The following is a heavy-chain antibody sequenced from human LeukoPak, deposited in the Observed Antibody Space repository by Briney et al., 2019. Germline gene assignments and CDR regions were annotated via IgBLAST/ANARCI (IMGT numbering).Heavy chain of an antibody. D-gene: IGHD2-15*01. Sequence: GGSLRLSCVASGFTFSDYAMNWVRQAPGKGLEWVSTFKTKYNQVYYAESVRGRFTISTDNSEKTVYLQVNSLRVEDTALYYCARSVPDYSRFDYWGQGALVTVSS. V-gene: IGHV3-23*05. CDR3: ARSVPDYSRFDY. J-gene: IGHJ4*02. CDR2: FKTKYNQV. CDR1: GFTFSDYA.